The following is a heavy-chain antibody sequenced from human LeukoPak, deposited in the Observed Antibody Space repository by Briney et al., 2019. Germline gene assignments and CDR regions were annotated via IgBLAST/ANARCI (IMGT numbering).Heavy chain of an antibody. CDR2: IYSGGSA. CDR3: ARGGYGDYGGGEVH. CDR1: GFTVSSNY. J-gene: IGHJ4*02. Sequence: GGSLRLSCAASGFTVSSNYMSWVRQAPGKGLEWVSVIYSGGSAYYADSVKGRFTVSRDNSKNTLYLQMNSLRAEDTAVYYCARGGYGDYGGGEVHWGQGTLVTVSS. V-gene: IGHV3-53*01. D-gene: IGHD4-17*01.